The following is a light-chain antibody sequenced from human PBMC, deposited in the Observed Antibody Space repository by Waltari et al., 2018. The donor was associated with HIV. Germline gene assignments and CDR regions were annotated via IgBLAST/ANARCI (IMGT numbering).Light chain of an antibody. CDR2: GAS. J-gene: IGKJ3*01. CDR3: QQYNDWPFT. Sequence: EVVMTQSPATLSVSPGERATLSCRASQSVSSNLAWNQQKPGQAPRLLIYGASTRATGIPARFSGSGSGTEFTLTISSLQSEDFAVYSCQQYNDWPFTFGPGTKVDMK. V-gene: IGKV3-15*01. CDR1: QSVSSN.